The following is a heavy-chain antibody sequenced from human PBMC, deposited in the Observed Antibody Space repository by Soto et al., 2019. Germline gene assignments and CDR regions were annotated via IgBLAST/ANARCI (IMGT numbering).Heavy chain of an antibody. Sequence: AETLCFTCTFSVGYISSYYWSWIGQPPGKGLEWIGYIYYSGSTNYNPSLKSRVTISVDTSKNQFSLKLSSVTAADTAVYYCARDLQGTDTYYYGMDVWGQRTTVTVSS. CDR2: IYYSGST. D-gene: IGHD4-4*01. CDR1: VGYISSYY. CDR3: ARDLQGTDTYYYGMDV. V-gene: IGHV4-59*01. J-gene: IGHJ6*02.